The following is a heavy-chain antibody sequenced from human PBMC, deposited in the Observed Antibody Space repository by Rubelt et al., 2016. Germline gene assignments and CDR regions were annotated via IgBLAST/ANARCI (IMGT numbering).Heavy chain of an antibody. D-gene: IGHD6-19*01. Sequence: VQLVESGGGVVQPGRSLRLSCAASGFTFSNYGLHWVRQAPGKGLEWVASINQDGSEKYYVDSVKGRFTISRDHAKDSLYLQMNSQRSEDTAIYYCARVGYSGGWIRNWGQGSRVTVSS. J-gene: IGHJ4*02. CDR1: GFTFSNYG. CDR2: INQDGSEK. CDR3: ARVGYSGGWIRN. V-gene: IGHV3-7*01.